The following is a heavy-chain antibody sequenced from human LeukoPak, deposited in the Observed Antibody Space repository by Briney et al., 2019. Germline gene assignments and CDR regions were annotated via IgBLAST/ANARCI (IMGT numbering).Heavy chain of an antibody. CDR3: ARDKLNPVYLRN. CDR2: SSGYNDNT. Sequence: PVASVMVSCMASAYSFTSYGISWVRQAPGQGLEGMGWSSGYNDNTNYAQKFQGRVTMTTDTSTSTAYMELRSLRSDDTAVYYCARDKLNPVYLRNWGQGTMVTVSS. J-gene: IGHJ3*01. V-gene: IGHV1-18*01. D-gene: IGHD5/OR15-5a*01. CDR1: AYSFTSYG.